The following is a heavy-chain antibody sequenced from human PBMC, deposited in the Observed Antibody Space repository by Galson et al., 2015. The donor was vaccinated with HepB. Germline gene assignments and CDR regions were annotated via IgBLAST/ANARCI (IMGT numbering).Heavy chain of an antibody. V-gene: IGHV4-34*01. D-gene: IGHD3-22*01. CDR3: ARGRLSYYYDSSGYLFGYLGWFDP. CDR2: INHSGST. CDR1: GGSFSGYY. J-gene: IGHJ5*02. Sequence: ETLSLTCAVYGGSFSGYYWSWIRQPPGKGLEWIGEINHSGSTNYNPSLKSRVTISVDTSKNQFSLKLSSVTAADTAVYYCARGRLSYYYDSSGYLFGYLGWFDPWGQGTLVTVSS.